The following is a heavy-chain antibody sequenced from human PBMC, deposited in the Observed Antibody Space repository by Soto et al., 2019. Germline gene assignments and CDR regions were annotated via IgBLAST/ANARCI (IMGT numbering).Heavy chain of an antibody. CDR2: MNPNSGNT. CDR1: GYTFTSYD. D-gene: IGHD3-3*01. CDR3: ARAGDFWSGYYFRINWFDP. Sequence: QVQLVQSGAEVKKPGASVKVSCKASGYTFTSYDINWVRQATGQGLEWMGWMNPNSGNTGYAQKFQGRVTMNRNTSISTAYMELSSLRSEDTAVYYCARAGDFWSGYYFRINWFDPWGQGTLVTVSS. V-gene: IGHV1-8*01. J-gene: IGHJ5*02.